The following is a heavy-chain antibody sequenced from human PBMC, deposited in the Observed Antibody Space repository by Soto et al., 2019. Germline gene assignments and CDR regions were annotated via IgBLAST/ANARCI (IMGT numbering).Heavy chain of an antibody. D-gene: IGHD2-21*01. Sequence: GGSLRLSCAASGFTFSSYSMNWVRQAPGKGLEWVSYISSSSSTIYYADSVKGRFTISRDNAKNSLYLQMNSLRAEDTAVYYCAREMGNSEYYYYMDVWGKGTTVTVSS. J-gene: IGHJ6*03. CDR3: AREMGNSEYYYYMDV. CDR1: GFTFSSYS. CDR2: ISSSSSTI. V-gene: IGHV3-48*01.